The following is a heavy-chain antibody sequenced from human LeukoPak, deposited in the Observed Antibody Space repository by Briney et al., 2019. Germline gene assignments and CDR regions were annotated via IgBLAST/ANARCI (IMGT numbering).Heavy chain of an antibody. V-gene: IGHV3-30-3*01. J-gene: IGHJ3*02. CDR1: GFTFSSYA. Sequence: GGSLRLSCAASGFTFSSYAMHWVRQAPGKGLEWVAVISYDGSNKYYADSVKGRFTISRDNSKNTLYLQMNSLRAGDTAVYYCARKTSDDAFDIWGQGTMVTVSS. CDR3: ARKTSDDAFDI. CDR2: ISYDGSNK.